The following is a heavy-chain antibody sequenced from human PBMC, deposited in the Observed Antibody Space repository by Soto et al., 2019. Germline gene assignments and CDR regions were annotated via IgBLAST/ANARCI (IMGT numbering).Heavy chain of an antibody. Sequence: EIQLLESGGGLAQPGGSLRLSCVASGFSFSEYGMSWVRQTPQKTLEWVASISGNKMTTFYPDSVKGLFFISRDNSDNTLHLQMNSLRDDDTAIYYCAKRRLNTITSLSDWWGQGVQVTVSS. J-gene: IGHJ1*01. CDR3: AKRRLNTITSLSDW. V-gene: IGHV3-23*01. CDR1: GFSFSEYG. CDR2: ISGNKMTT. D-gene: IGHD3-16*02.